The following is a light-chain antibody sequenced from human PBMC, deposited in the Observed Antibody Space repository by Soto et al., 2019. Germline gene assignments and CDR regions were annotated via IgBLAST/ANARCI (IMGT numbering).Light chain of an antibody. CDR1: SSDIGEYDY. V-gene: IGLV2-14*01. Sequence: QSVLTQHASVSGSPGQSITISCTGTSSDIGEYDYVSWYQQHPGKAPKLIINDVNNRPSGVSHRFSGSKSGNTASLTISGLQAEDEADYYCTSYTNPSPYVFGSGTKVTVL. CDR2: DVN. J-gene: IGLJ1*01. CDR3: TSYTNPSPYV.